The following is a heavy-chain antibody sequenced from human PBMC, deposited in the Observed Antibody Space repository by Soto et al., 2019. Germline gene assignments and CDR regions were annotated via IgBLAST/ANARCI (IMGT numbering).Heavy chain of an antibody. V-gene: IGHV3-74*01. CDR2: IKADGSST. CDR1: GFTFSSYW. D-gene: IGHD5-18*01. Sequence: GGSLRLSCAASGFTFSSYWMHWVRQVPGKGLVWVARIKADGSSTNYADSVKGRFTISRDNAQNTLFLQINSLTAEDTAVYYCARGINGYYAFDVWGQGTMVTVSS. CDR3: ARGINGYYAFDV. J-gene: IGHJ3*01.